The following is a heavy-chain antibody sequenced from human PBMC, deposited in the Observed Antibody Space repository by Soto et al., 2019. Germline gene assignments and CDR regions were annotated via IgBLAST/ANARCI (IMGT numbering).Heavy chain of an antibody. CDR3: AKLRSCGHHTHCYKSMDV. CDR2: ISTYNDHT. V-gene: IGHV1-18*01. D-gene: IGHD2-15*01. Sequence: QVQLEQSGAEVKKPGASVKVTCKASGYTFYNFGITWVRQAPGQGLEWMGWISTYNDHTNYAQKFQGRVTMTTDTCARTAAKGLRSFRPDDPAGYYCAKLRSCGHHTHCYKSMDVWGQATTDTVSS. J-gene: IGHJ6*02. CDR1: GYTFYNFG.